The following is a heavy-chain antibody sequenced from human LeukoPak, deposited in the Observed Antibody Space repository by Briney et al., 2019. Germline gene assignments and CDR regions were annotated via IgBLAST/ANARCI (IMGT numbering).Heavy chain of an antibody. CDR2: IKQDGSEK. CDR1: EFTFSTYW. Sequence: GGSLRLSCAASEFTFSTYWMSWVRQAPGKGLEWVANIKQDGSEKYYVDSVKGRFTISRDNSKNTLNLQMVSLRAEDTAVYYCAKHSLKTEYSGGRIWDCWGQGTLVTVSS. V-gene: IGHV3-7*05. D-gene: IGHD6-19*01. CDR3: AKHSLKTEYSGGRIWDC. J-gene: IGHJ4*02.